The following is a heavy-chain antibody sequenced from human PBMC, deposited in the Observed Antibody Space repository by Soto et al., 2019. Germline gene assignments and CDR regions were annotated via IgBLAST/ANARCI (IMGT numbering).Heavy chain of an antibody. J-gene: IGHJ4*02. Sequence: QVQLQESGPGLVKPSQTLSLTCTVSGGSISSGGYYCSWIRQHPGKGLEWIGYIYYSGSTYYNPSLKSRVTISVDTSKNQFSLKLSSVTAADTAVYYCARGDNSRDGYGGDYYFDYWGQGTLVTVSS. CDR1: GGSISSGGYY. CDR2: IYYSGST. V-gene: IGHV4-31*03. CDR3: ARGDNSRDGYGGDYYFDY. D-gene: IGHD5-12*01.